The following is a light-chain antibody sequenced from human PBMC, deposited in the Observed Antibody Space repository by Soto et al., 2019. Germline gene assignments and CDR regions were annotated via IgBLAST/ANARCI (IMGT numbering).Light chain of an antibody. CDR3: CSDVGSSGAYV. Sequence: QSALTQPASVSGSPGQSITISCTGPSSDVGSYNLVSWYQQHQGKAPKRMIYEGSKRPSGVSNRFSGSKSVNTASLPISGLQAEDGADYSCCSDVGSSGAYVFGTGTKLTVL. CDR2: EGS. J-gene: IGLJ1*01. CDR1: SSDVGSYNL. V-gene: IGLV2-23*01.